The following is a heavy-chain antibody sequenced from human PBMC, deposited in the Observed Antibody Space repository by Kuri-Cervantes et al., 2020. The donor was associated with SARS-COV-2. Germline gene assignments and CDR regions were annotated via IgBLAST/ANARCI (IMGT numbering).Heavy chain of an antibody. D-gene: IGHD3-10*01. J-gene: IGHJ6*04. CDR1: GYSFTSYW. CDR3: ARDQGNVRGLAWGMDV. V-gene: IGHV5-51*01. CDR2: IYPGGSDT. Sequence: GESLKISWKGSGYSFTSYWIGWVRQMPGKGLEWMGIIYPGGSDTRYSPSFQGQVTISADRSISTAYLQWNSLKASDTAMYYCARDQGNVRGLAWGMDVWGKGTTVTVSS.